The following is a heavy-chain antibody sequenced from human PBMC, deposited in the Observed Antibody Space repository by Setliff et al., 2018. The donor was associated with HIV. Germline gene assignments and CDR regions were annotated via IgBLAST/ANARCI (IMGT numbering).Heavy chain of an antibody. Sequence: GGSLRVSCAASGFTVSSYYMSWVRQAPGKGLEWVSTIYSDGNTYHADSVKGRFTLSRDNSENALFLQMNSLRPEDTAVYYCARLRPYNSALDYWGQGTLVTVSS. CDR2: IYSDGNT. CDR1: GFTVSSYY. J-gene: IGHJ4*02. D-gene: IGHD3-10*01. CDR3: ARLRPYNSALDY. V-gene: IGHV3-66*02.